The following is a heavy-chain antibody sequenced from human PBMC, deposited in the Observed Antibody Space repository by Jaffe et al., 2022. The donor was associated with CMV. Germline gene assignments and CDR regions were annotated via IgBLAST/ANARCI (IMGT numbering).Heavy chain of an antibody. J-gene: IGHJ4*02. D-gene: IGHD3-16*01. V-gene: IGHV1-46*01. CDR3: ARDTRDMITFGGVNFDY. CDR1: GYTFTSYY. CDR2: INPSGGST. Sequence: QVQLVQSGAEVKKPGASVKVSCKASGYTFTSYYMHWVRQAPGQGLEWMGIINPSGGSTSYAQKFQGRVTMTRDTSTSTVYMELSSLRSEDTAVYYCARDTRDMITFGGVNFDYWGQGTLVTVSS.